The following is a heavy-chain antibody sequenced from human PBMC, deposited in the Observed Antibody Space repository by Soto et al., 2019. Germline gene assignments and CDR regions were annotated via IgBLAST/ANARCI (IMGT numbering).Heavy chain of an antibody. J-gene: IGHJ5*02. CDR1: GGSISSGDYY. D-gene: IGHD2-8*01. CDR3: AREGYCTNGVCYNPAAAAGLFDP. V-gene: IGHV4-30-4*01. CDR2: IYYSGST. Sequence: TSETLSLTCTVSGGSISSGDYYWSWIRQPPGKGLEWIGYIYYSGSTYYNPSLKSRVTISVDTSKNQFSLKLSSVTAADTAVYYCAREGYCTNGVCYNPAAAAGLFDPWGQGTLVTVSS.